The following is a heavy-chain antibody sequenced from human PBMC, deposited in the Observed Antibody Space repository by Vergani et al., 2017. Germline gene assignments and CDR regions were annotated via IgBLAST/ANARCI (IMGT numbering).Heavy chain of an antibody. CDR3: AAIGYSYGHDDAFDI. Sequence: QVQLVQSGAEVKKPGSSVKVSCKASGGTFSSYTISWVRQAPGQGLEWMGRIIPILGIANYAQKFQERVTITRDMSTSTAYMELSSLRSEDTAVYYCAAIGYSYGHDDAFDIWGQGTMVTVSS. CDR1: GGTFSSYT. J-gene: IGHJ3*02. CDR2: IIPILGIA. V-gene: IGHV1-69*02. D-gene: IGHD5-18*01.